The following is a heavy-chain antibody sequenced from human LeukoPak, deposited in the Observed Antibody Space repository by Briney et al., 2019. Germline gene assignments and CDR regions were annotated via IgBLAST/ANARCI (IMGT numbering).Heavy chain of an antibody. D-gene: IGHD5/OR15-5a*01. CDR3: AKGTAIVSTSAPFDY. CDR2: ISWNGGRT. CDR1: GFTFDDYA. V-gene: IGHV3-43D*03. Sequence: SGGSLRLSCAASGFTFDDYAMHWVRQAPGKGLEWVSLISWNGGRTYYADSVKGRFTISRDNSKNSLYLQMNSLGVEDTALYYRAKGTAIVSTSAPFDYWGQETLVTVSS. J-gene: IGHJ4*02.